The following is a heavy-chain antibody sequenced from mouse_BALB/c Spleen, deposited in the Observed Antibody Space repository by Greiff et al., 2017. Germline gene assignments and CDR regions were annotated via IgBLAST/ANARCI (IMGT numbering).Heavy chain of an antibody. CDR1: GYNFTSYW. D-gene: IGHD4-1*01. CDR3: ARRANWDLAWFAY. CDR2: IYPGSGST. Sequence: QVQLQQPGAELVKPGTSVKLSCKASGYNFTSYWINWVKLRPGQGLEWIGDIYPGSGSTNYNEKFKSKATLTVDTSSSTAYMQLSSLASEDSALYYCARRANWDLAWFAYWGQGTLVTVSA. J-gene: IGHJ3*01. V-gene: IGHV1-55*01.